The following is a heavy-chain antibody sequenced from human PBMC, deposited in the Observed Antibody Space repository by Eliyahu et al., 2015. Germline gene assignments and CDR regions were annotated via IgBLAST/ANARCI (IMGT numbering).Heavy chain of an antibody. V-gene: IGHV1-69*06. J-gene: IGHJ6*02. Sequence: QVQLVQSGAEVKKPGSSVKVSCKASGGTFSSYAXSWVGQAPGQGVEWRGGGIPIFGTANYAQKFQGRVTITADKSTSTAYMELSSLRSEDTAVYYCARRGCTGGVCHYYYYYGMDVWGQGTTVTVSS. CDR2: GIPIFGTA. CDR1: GGTFSSYA. CDR3: ARRGCTGGVCHYYYYYGMDV. D-gene: IGHD2-8*02.